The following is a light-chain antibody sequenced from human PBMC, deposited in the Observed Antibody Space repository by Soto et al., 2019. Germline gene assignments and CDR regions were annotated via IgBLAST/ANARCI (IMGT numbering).Light chain of an antibody. CDR3: QQYNDWPPIT. V-gene: IGKV3-15*01. CDR1: PSVSSN. Sequence: EIVKTQSPATPSLSPAARATLSCSASPSVSSNLAWYQQKPGQAPRLLIFGASTRATGIPARFSGSGSGTEFTLTISSLQSEDFAVYYCQQYNDWPPITFGQGTRLEI. CDR2: GAS. J-gene: IGKJ5*01.